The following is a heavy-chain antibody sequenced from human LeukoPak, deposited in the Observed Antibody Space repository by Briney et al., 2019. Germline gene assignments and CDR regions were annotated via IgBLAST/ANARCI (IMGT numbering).Heavy chain of an antibody. CDR1: GFPFSSYW. D-gene: IGHD1-14*01. V-gene: IGHV3-30-3*01. Sequence: GGSLRLSCVASGFPFSSYWMTWVRQAPGKGLEWVAVISYDGSNKYYADSVKGRFTISRDNSKNTLYLQMNSLRAEDTAVYYCATNTGSQGVGAFDIWGQGTMVTVSS. J-gene: IGHJ3*02. CDR2: ISYDGSNK. CDR3: ATNTGSQGVGAFDI.